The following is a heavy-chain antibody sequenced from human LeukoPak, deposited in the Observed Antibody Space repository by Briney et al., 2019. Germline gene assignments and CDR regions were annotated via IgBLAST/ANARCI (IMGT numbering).Heavy chain of an antibody. CDR1: GGSFSGYY. CDR2: INHSGST. Sequence: PSETLSLTCAVYGGSFSGYYWSWIRQPPGKGLEWIGEINHSGSTNYNPSLKSRVTISVDKSKNQFSLKLSSVTAADTAVYYCAGHYDKDAFDIWGQGTMVTVSS. D-gene: IGHD4-17*01. CDR3: AGHYDKDAFDI. V-gene: IGHV4-34*01. J-gene: IGHJ3*02.